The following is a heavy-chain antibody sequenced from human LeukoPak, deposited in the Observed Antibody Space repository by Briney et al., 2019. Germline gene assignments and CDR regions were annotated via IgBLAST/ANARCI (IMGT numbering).Heavy chain of an antibody. Sequence: ASVRVSFKASGYTFTSYDINWVRQATPQGIEWMGWMNPNSGNTGYPQKFQDRVTMPRNTSISPAYMDLSSLRSEDTAVYYCARVRPRRYCSSTSCSRHWFDPWGQGTLVTVSS. J-gene: IGHJ5*02. CDR3: ARVRPRRYCSSTSCSRHWFDP. D-gene: IGHD2-2*01. CDR2: MNPNSGNT. V-gene: IGHV1-8*02. CDR1: GYTFTSYD.